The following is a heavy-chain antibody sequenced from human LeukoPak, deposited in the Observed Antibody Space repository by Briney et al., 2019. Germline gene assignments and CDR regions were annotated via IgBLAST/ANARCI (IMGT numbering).Heavy chain of an antibody. D-gene: IGHD6-6*01. Sequence: SETLSLTCAVYGGSFSGYYWSWIRQPPGKGLEWIGEINHSGSTNYNPSLKSRVTISADTSKNQSSLKLSSVTAADTAVYYCARGRLVSPQPFDYWGQGTLVTVSS. CDR2: INHSGST. CDR3: ARGRLVSPQPFDY. J-gene: IGHJ4*02. V-gene: IGHV4-34*01. CDR1: GGSFSGYY.